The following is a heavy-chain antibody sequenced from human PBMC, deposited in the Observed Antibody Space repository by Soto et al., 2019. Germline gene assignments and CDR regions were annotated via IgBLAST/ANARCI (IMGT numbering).Heavy chain of an antibody. CDR1: GFTFSSYA. Sequence: GSLRLSCAASGFTFSSYAMSWVRQAPGKGLEWVSGISGSGDSTYYADSVKGRCTISRDNSKNTLYLQMGSLRAEDTAVYYCASRAYYDNSGYYYYYFDYWGRGALVTVSS. CDR3: ASRAYYDNSGYYYYYFDY. D-gene: IGHD3-22*01. J-gene: IGHJ4*02. CDR2: ISGSGDST. V-gene: IGHV3-23*01.